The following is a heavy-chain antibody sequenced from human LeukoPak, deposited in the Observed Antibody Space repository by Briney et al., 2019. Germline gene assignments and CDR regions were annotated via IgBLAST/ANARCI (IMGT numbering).Heavy chain of an antibody. V-gene: IGHV3-74*01. Sequence: PGGSLRLSCAASGFTFSSYWMHWVRQAPGKGLVWVSRISSVGTSTTYADSVKGRFTISRDNAKNTVYLQMNNLRAEDTAVYYCVRDQVRGWGKYYCYHYGMDVWGQGTTVTVSS. CDR2: ISSVGTST. CDR3: VRDQVRGWGKYYCYHYGMDV. D-gene: IGHD6-19*01. CDR1: GFTFSSYW. J-gene: IGHJ6*02.